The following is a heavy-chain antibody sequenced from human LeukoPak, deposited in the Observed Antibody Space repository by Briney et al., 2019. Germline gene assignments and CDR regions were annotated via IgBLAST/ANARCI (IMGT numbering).Heavy chain of an antibody. CDR3: ATRRIAVAAPFDY. CDR1: GASITSYY. J-gene: IGHJ4*02. Sequence: PSETLSLTCAVSGASITSYYWSWIRQPPGKGLEWIGYIYYSGSTNYNPSLKSRVTMSVDMSKNEFSLKLSSVTTADTAVYYCATRRIAVAAPFDYWGQGTLVTVSS. D-gene: IGHD6-19*01. V-gene: IGHV4-59*01. CDR2: IYYSGST.